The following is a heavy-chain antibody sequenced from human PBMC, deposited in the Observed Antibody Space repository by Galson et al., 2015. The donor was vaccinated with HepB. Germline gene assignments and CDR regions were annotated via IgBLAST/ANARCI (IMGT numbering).Heavy chain of an antibody. CDR2: IKQDGSEK. CDR3: TTAGGYTPPLYYYYYYMDV. J-gene: IGHJ6*03. CDR1: GFTFSSYW. D-gene: IGHD3-16*02. Sequence: SLRLSCAASGFTFSSYWMSWVRQAPGKGLEWVANIKQDGSEKYYVDSVKGRFTISRDNAKNSLYLQMNSLKTEDTAVYYCTTAGGYTPPLYYYYYYMDVWGKGTTVTVSS. V-gene: IGHV3-7*03.